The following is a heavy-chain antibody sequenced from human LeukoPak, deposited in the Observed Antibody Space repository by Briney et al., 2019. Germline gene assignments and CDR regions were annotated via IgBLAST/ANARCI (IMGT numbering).Heavy chain of an antibody. CDR2: FTSSSSYT. CDR1: GFTFGDYA. Sequence: PGGSLRLSCTASGFTFGDYAMSWFRQAPGKGLEWVSYFTSSSSYTNYADSLKGRFTISRDNAKNSLYLQINSLRAEDTAVYYCAVSSSGPYNWFDPWGQGTLVTVSS. J-gene: IGHJ5*02. CDR3: AVSSSGPYNWFDP. D-gene: IGHD6-13*01. V-gene: IGHV3-11*06.